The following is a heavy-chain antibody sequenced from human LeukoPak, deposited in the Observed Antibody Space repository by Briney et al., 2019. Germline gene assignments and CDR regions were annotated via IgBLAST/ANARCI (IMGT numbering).Heavy chain of an antibody. CDR3: AKEPGIAAAGPYYYYMDV. V-gene: IGHV3-7*01. J-gene: IGHJ6*03. CDR1: GFTFSSYW. Sequence: GGSLRLSCAASGFTFSSYWMSWVRQAPGKGLEWVANIKQDGSEKYYVDSVKGRFTISRDNAKNSLYLQMNSLRAEDTAVYYCAKEPGIAAAGPYYYYMDVWGKGTTVTVSS. CDR2: IKQDGSEK. D-gene: IGHD6-13*01.